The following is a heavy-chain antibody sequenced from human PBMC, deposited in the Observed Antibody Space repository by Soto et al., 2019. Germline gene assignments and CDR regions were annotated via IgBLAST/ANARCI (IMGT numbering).Heavy chain of an antibody. CDR2: INSDGSGT. J-gene: IGHJ4*02. D-gene: IGHD2-2*01. CDR3: AREPIYCSSASCYGYFDY. V-gene: IGHV3-74*01. CDR1: GFTFSSYS. Sequence: GGSLRLSCATSGFTFSSYSMHWVRQAPGKGLVWVSRINSDGSGTNYADSVKGRFTISRDNAKSTLYLQMDSLRAEDTAVHYCAREPIYCSSASCYGYFDYWGEXALVTVSS.